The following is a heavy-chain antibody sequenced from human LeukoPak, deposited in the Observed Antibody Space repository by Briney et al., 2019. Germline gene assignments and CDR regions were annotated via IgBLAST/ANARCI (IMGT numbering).Heavy chain of an antibody. Sequence: PGGSLRLSCAASGFTFSSYSMNWVRQAPGKGLEWVSYISSSSSTIYYADSVKGRFTISRDNAKNSLYLQMNSLRAEDTAVYYCARDKDFSSTYYGMDVWGQGTTVTVSS. CDR1: GFTFSSYS. CDR2: ISSSSSTI. V-gene: IGHV3-48*04. CDR3: ARDKDFSSTYYGMDV. J-gene: IGHJ6*02. D-gene: IGHD3-3*01.